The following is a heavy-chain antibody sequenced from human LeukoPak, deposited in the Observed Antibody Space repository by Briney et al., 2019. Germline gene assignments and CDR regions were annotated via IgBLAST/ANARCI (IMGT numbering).Heavy chain of an antibody. CDR2: IYYSGST. CDR1: GGSISSYY. J-gene: IGHJ6*03. D-gene: IGHD6-19*01. Sequence: SETLSLTCTVSGGSISSYYWSWIRQPPGKGLEWIGYIYYSGSTNYNPSLKSRVTISVDTSKNQFSLKLSSVTAADTAVYYCARGVVAGTVYYYYYYYMDVWGKGTTVTISS. CDR3: ARGVVAGTVYYYYYYYMDV. V-gene: IGHV4-59*01.